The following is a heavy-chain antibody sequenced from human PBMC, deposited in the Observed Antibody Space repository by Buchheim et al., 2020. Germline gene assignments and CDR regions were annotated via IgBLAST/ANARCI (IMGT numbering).Heavy chain of an antibody. V-gene: IGHV3-23*01. CDR1: GFRFNNFD. Sequence: EVQLLESGGDLVQPGGSLRLTCAASGFRFNNFDMSWVRQAPGKGPEWVSAIAVSGGTTSYADSVKGRFTISRDNSRNILYLQMNNLRDEDTALYYCACNHGGVRISGAWFDPWGQGT. CDR3: ACNHGGVRISGAWFDP. D-gene: IGHD3-16*01. CDR2: IAVSGGTT. J-gene: IGHJ5*02.